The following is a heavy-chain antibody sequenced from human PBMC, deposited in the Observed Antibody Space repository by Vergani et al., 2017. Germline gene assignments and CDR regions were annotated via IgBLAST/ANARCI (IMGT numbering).Heavy chain of an antibody. J-gene: IGHJ3*01. CDR2: INNNGGST. Sequence: QLFESGGGLIQPGGSLRLSCAASGFTFNSYAMTWVRQAPGKGLEWVSGINNNGGSTYYADSVKGRFTISRDNSKNTLYLQMTDLRAEDTATYYCAKVCCSTSCPLVGGAFDVWGHGKMVTGSA. CDR3: AKVCCSTSCPLVGGAFDV. D-gene: IGHD2-2*01. V-gene: IGHV3-23*01. CDR1: GFTFNSYA.